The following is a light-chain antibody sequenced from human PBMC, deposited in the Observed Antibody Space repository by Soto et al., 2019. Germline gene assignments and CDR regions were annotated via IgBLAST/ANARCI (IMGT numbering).Light chain of an antibody. CDR1: LSISRY. J-gene: IGKJ5*01. CDR2: GAS. Sequence: DSELTQAPSCRSGSVGGKVIITCRASLSISRYLHWYHQQPGKGPKVLIYGASSLQSGVSSRFSGSGSGTDFTLTISCLRPEDLGSFYCQETFFSPIPFGQ. V-gene: IGKV1-39*01. CDR3: QETFFSPIP.